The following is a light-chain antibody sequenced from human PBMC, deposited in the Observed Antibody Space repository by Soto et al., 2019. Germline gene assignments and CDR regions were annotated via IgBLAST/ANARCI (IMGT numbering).Light chain of an antibody. CDR3: QQRSNWPPTWT. V-gene: IGKV3-11*01. Sequence: EIVLTQSPATLSLSPGERATLSCRASQSVSRYLAWYQQKPGQAPRLLIYDASKRATGIPARFSGSGSGTDFTLTISSLEPEDFAVYYCQQRSNWPPTWTFGQGTKVEI. CDR2: DAS. CDR1: QSVSRY. J-gene: IGKJ1*01.